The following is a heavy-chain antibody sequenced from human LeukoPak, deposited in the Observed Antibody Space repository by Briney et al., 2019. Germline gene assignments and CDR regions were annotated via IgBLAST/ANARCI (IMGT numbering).Heavy chain of an antibody. CDR3: ARRVRSSWSVRSYFDY. CDR1: GYTFTSYD. Sequence: ASVKVSCKASGYTFTSYDINWVRQATGQGLEWMGWMNPNSGNTGYAQKFQGRVTITRNTSISTAYMELSSLRSEDTAVYYCARRVRSSWSVRSYFDYWGRGTLVTVSS. D-gene: IGHD6-13*01. V-gene: IGHV1-8*03. CDR2: MNPNSGNT. J-gene: IGHJ4*02.